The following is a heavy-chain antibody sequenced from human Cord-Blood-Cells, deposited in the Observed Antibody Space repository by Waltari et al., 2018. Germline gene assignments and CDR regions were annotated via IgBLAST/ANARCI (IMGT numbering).Heavy chain of an antibody. V-gene: IGHV1-69*09. CDR1: GGTFSSYA. CDR3: ARDSASGITGTTDAFDI. Sequence: QVQLVQSGAEVKKPGSSVKVSCKASGGTFSSYAISWVRQAPGQGLEWMGRLSPILGIANYAQKFQGRVTIPADKSTSTAYMELSSLRSEDTAVYYCARDSASGITGTTDAFDIWGQETMVTVSS. CDR2: LSPILGIA. D-gene: IGHD1-7*01. J-gene: IGHJ3*02.